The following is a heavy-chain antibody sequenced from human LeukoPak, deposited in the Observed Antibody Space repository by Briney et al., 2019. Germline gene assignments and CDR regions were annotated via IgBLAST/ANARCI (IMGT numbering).Heavy chain of an antibody. J-gene: IGHJ4*02. CDR3: ARRSWFGEFLG. Sequence: SETLSLTCTVSGGSISSYYWSWIRQPPGKGLEWIGYIYYSGSTNYNPSLKSRVTISVDTSKNQFSLKLSSVTAADTAVYYCARRSWFGEFLGWGQGTLVTVSS. D-gene: IGHD3-10*01. CDR2: IYYSGST. CDR1: GGSISSYY. V-gene: IGHV4-59*08.